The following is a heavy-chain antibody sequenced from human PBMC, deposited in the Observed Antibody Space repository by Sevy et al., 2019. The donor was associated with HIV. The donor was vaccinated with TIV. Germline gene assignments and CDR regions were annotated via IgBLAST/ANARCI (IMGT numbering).Heavy chain of an antibody. Sequence: GGSLRLSCTASGFIFSGSTMYWVRQASGKGLEWVGRIRSKANDYAAEYAASVKGRFTISRDDSKNTVYLQMHSLKTEDTAVYYCVTYSTSSYDYYGMDVWGQGTTVTVSS. J-gene: IGHJ6*02. V-gene: IGHV3-73*01. D-gene: IGHD6-6*01. CDR2: IRSKANDYAA. CDR1: GFIFSGST. CDR3: VTYSTSSYDYYGMDV.